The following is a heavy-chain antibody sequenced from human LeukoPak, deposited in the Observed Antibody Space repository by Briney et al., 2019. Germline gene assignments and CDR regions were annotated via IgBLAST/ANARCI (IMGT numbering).Heavy chain of an antibody. D-gene: IGHD1-26*01. CDR1: GYTITAYY. CDR3: ARDWTGGSHDY. V-gene: IGHV1-2*06. CDR2: INPKSGGT. J-gene: IGHJ4*02. Sequence: ASVKVFCKASGYTITAYYIHWVRQAPGQGLEWMGQINPKSGGTKYAQKFQGRVTMTRDTSSNTAYMELSGLRSDDTTMYYCARDWTGGSHDYWGQGTLVTVSS.